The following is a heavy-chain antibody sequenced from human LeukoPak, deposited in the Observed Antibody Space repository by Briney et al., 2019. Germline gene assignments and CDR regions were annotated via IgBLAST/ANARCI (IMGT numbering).Heavy chain of an antibody. J-gene: IGHJ4*02. CDR2: IYHSGST. CDR1: GGSISSGGYY. Sequence: SETLSLTCTVSGGSISSGGYYWSWIRQPPGKGLEWIGYIYHSGSTYYNPSLKSRVTISVDTSKNQFSLKLSSVTAADTAVYYCARRKIQDYWGQGTLVTVSS. CDR3: ARRKIQDY. V-gene: IGHV4-30-2*01. D-gene: IGHD5-18*01.